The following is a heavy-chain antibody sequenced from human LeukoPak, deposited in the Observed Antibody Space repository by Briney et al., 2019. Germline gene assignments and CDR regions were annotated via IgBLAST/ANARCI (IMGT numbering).Heavy chain of an antibody. V-gene: IGHV6-1*01. CDR3: ARGPSTATTGAFDY. D-gene: IGHD6-13*01. Sequence: SQTLSLTCAISGDSVSSNSAAWNWIRQSPSRGLEWLGRTYYRSKWYNDYAVSVKSRITIKPDTSKNQFSLQLNSVTPEDTAVYFCARGPSTATTGAFDYWGQGILVTVSS. J-gene: IGHJ4*02. CDR2: TYYRSKWYN. CDR1: GDSVSSNSAA.